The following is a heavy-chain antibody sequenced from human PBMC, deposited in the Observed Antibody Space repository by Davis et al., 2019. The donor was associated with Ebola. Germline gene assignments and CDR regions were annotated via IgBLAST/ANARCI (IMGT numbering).Heavy chain of an antibody. V-gene: IGHV4-34*01. J-gene: IGHJ4*02. CDR3: ARRVPLYYYDSSGYDSLYYFDY. Sequence: MPSETLSLTCAVYGGSFSGYYWSWIRQPPGKGLEWIGEINHSGSTNYNPSLKSRVTISVDTSKNQFSLKLSSVTAADTAVYYCARRVPLYYYDSSGYDSLYYFDYWGQGTLVTVSS. CDR1: GGSFSGYY. CDR2: INHSGST. D-gene: IGHD3-22*01.